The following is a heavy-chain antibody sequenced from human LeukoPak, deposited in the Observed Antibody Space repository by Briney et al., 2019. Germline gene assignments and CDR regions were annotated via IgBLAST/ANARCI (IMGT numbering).Heavy chain of an antibody. CDR1: GGSFSGYY. J-gene: IGHJ4*02. CDR3: ARHPTDYYDSTGYPDY. Sequence: PSETLSLTCAVYGGSFSGYYWSWIRQPPGKGLEWIGEINHSGSTNYNPSLKSRVTISVDTSKNQFSLKLSSVTAADTAVFYCARHPTDYYDSTGYPDYWGQGTLLTVSS. V-gene: IGHV4-34*01. CDR2: INHSGST. D-gene: IGHD3-22*01.